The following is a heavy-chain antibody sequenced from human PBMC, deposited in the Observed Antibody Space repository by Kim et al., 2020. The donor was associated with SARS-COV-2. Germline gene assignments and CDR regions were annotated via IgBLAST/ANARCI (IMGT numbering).Heavy chain of an antibody. CDR3: AGDGANWFDP. CDR1: GFTFSSYA. D-gene: IGHD3-16*01. CDR2: ISYDGSNK. Sequence: GGSLRLSCAASGFTFSSYAMHWVRQAPGKGLEWVAVISYDGSNKYYANSVKGRFTISRDNSKNTLYLQMNSLRAEDRDVYYCAGDGANWFDPWGQGTLV. V-gene: IGHV3-30-3*01. J-gene: IGHJ5*02.